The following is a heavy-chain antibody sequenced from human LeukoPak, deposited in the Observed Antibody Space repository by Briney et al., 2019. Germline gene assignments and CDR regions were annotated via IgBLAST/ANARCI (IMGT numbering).Heavy chain of an antibody. J-gene: IGHJ4*02. Sequence: GGSLRLSCAASGFTFSSYGMHWVRQAPGKGLEWVAFIRYDGSNKYYADSVKGRFTISRGNSKNTLYLQMNSLRAEDTAAYYCAKKTWGDPHHHDYGGQIDYWGQGTLVTVSS. V-gene: IGHV3-30*02. CDR3: AKKTWGDPHHHDYGGQIDY. CDR2: IRYDGSNK. D-gene: IGHD4-23*01. CDR1: GFTFSSYG.